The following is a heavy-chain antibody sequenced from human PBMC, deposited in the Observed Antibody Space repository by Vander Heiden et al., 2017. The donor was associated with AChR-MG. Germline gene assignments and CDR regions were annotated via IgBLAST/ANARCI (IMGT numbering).Heavy chain of an antibody. Sequence: QVQLVESGGGVVQPGRSLRLSCAASGFTFRSYARHWVRQAPGKGLEWVAVISYDGSNKYYADSVKGRFTISRDNSKNTLYLQMNSLRAEDTAVYYCARDGYSSSSNYYYYYMDVWGKGTTVTVSS. J-gene: IGHJ6*03. CDR2: ISYDGSNK. CDR1: GFTFRSYA. CDR3: ARDGYSSSSNYYYYYMDV. V-gene: IGHV3-30-3*01. D-gene: IGHD6-6*01.